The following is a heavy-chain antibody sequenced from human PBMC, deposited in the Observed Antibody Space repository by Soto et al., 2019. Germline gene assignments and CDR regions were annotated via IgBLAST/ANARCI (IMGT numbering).Heavy chain of an antibody. CDR1: GGSISSYY. Sequence: QVQLQESGPGLVKPSETLSLTCTVSGGSISSYYWSWIRQPPGKGLEWIGYIYYSGSTNYNPSLKSRVTISVDTSKNQFSLKLSSVTAADTAVYYCARHNGSGSYYWFDPWGQGTLVTVSS. D-gene: IGHD3-10*01. CDR3: ARHNGSGSYYWFDP. CDR2: IYYSGST. V-gene: IGHV4-59*01. J-gene: IGHJ5*02.